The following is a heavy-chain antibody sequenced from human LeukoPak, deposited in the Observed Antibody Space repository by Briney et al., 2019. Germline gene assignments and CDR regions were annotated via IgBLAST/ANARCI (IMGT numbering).Heavy chain of an antibody. CDR1: GYTFKGYG. Sequence: GGTLRLSCEASGYTFKGYGLTWVRQAPGKGLEWVSGISGSGGSGGRTYYADSVRGGFTISRDSSEKTLYLQMNSLRAEDTAVYYCARDSPERGYSYGPLDNYFDYWGQGTLVTVSS. CDR3: ARDSPERGYSYGPLDNYFDY. V-gene: IGHV3-23*01. D-gene: IGHD5-18*01. J-gene: IGHJ4*02. CDR2: ISGSGGSGGRT.